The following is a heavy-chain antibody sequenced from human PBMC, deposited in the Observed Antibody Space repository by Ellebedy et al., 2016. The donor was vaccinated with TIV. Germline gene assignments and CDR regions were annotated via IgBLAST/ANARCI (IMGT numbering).Heavy chain of an antibody. CDR1: GFTFNSYA. V-gene: IGHV3-30*04. Sequence: GESLKISCAASGFTFNSYAMHWVRQAPGKGLEWVAVISYDGGKKYYADSVKGRFTISRDNSKNTVYLQMNSLRTEDTAVYDCARDAATTVIKWYFDLWGRGTRVTVSS. J-gene: IGHJ2*01. CDR2: ISYDGGKK. D-gene: IGHD4-17*01. CDR3: ARDAATTVIKWYFDL.